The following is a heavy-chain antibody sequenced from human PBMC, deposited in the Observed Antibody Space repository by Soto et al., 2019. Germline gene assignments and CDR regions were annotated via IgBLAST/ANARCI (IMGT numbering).Heavy chain of an antibody. CDR3: AKDLVGSNADYYDY. D-gene: IGHD2-15*01. J-gene: IGHJ4*02. Sequence: GGSLRLSCAASGFTVSTKYMSWVRQAPGMGLEWVAAISGSGGSTYYADSVKGRFTISRENSKNTLYLQMNSLRAEDAAVYYCAKDLVGSNADYYDYWGQGTLVTVSS. CDR2: ISGSGGST. V-gene: IGHV3-23*01. CDR1: GFTVSTKY.